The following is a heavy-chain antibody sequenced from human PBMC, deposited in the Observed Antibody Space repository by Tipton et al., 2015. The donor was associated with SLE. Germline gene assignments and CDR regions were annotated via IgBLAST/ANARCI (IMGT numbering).Heavy chain of an antibody. J-gene: IGHJ4*02. CDR2: IYYSGST. Sequence: TLSLTCTVSGGSISSYYWSWIRQPPGKGLEWIGYIYYSGSTYYNPSLKSRVTISVDTSKNQFSLKLSSVTAADTAVYYCARLRFYFDYWGQGTLVAVSS. CDR3: ARLRFYFDY. D-gene: IGHD3-16*01. V-gene: IGHV4-59*04. CDR1: GGSISSYY.